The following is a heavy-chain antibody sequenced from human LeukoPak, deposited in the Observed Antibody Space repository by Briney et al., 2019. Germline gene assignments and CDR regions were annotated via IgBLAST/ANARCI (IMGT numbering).Heavy chain of an antibody. J-gene: IGHJ3*02. CDR3: AGWEPNPFGAFDI. V-gene: IGHV3-7*01. D-gene: IGHD1-26*01. CDR2: IKQDGSEK. Sequence: GGSLRLSCAASGFTFSSYWMSWVRQAPGKGLEWVANIKQDGSEKYYVDSVKGRFTISRDNAKNSLYLQMNSLRAEDTAVYYCAGWEPNPFGAFDIWGQGTMVTVSS. CDR1: GFTFSSYW.